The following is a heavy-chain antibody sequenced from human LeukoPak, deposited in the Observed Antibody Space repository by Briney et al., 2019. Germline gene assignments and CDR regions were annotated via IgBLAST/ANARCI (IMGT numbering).Heavy chain of an antibody. Sequence: SETLSLTCTVSGGSVSSSYYWGWIRQPPGKGLEWIGNKYYRGSTYYNPSLKSRVTISVDTSKNQFSLKLSSVTAADTAVYYCARVRGPYFDYWGQGTLVTVSS. CDR1: GGSVSSSYY. J-gene: IGHJ4*02. V-gene: IGHV4-39*07. CDR2: KYYRGST. CDR3: ARVRGPYFDY. D-gene: IGHD2-21*01.